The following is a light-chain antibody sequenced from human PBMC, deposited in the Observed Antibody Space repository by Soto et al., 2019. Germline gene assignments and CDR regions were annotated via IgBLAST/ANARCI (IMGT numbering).Light chain of an antibody. J-gene: IGKJ1*01. CDR3: HQRQSNWFSWS. Sequence: EIVMTQSPATLSVSPGERATLSCRTSQSVTSTYLAWYQQKPGQAPRLLIYGASSRAIGIPDRFSGSVSGSDFILTISDVQPEDFALYYCHQRQSNWFSWSFGQGTKVDIK. CDR1: QSVTSTY. CDR2: GAS. V-gene: IGKV3D-20*02.